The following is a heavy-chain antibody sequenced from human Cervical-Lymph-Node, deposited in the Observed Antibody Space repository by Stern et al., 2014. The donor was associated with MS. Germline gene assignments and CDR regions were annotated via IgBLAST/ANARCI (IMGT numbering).Heavy chain of an antibody. CDR2: ISGDNSNT. J-gene: IGHJ6*02. CDR3: ARDQGYCGGDCFSSYYYGMDV. V-gene: IGHV1-18*01. CDR1: GYTFSTYG. D-gene: IGHD2-21*02. Sequence: QVQLVQSGAELKKPGASVKVSCRASGYTFSTYGITWVRQAPGQGLEWVGWISGDNSNTNYAHRLRGRVAMTTDPSTSTAYLELSSLRPDDTAVYYCARDQGYCGGDCFSSYYYGMDVWGQGTTVTVSS.